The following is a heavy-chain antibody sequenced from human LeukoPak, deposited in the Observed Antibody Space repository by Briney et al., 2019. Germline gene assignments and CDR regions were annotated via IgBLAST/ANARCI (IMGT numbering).Heavy chain of an antibody. Sequence: ASVKVSCKVSGYTLTELSMHWLRQAPGKGLEWMGGFDPEDGETIYAQKFQGRVTMTEDTSTDTAYMELSSLRSEDTAVYYCATGAYYYDSSGYYYDYWGQGTLVTVSS. CDR1: GYTLTELS. D-gene: IGHD3-22*01. CDR2: FDPEDGET. J-gene: IGHJ4*02. V-gene: IGHV1-24*01. CDR3: ATGAYYYDSSGYYYDY.